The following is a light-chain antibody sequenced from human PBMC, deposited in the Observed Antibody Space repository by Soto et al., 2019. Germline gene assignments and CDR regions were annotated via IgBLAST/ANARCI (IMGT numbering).Light chain of an antibody. Sequence: DIQMTQSPSTLSASIGDRVTITCRASQSISIWLAWYKQKPGRAPKLLIYKASSLESGVPSRFSGSGSGTEFTLTISSLQPDDSATYYCQQYTSYWTFGQGTKVDIK. CDR3: QQYTSYWT. CDR1: QSISIW. CDR2: KAS. V-gene: IGKV1-5*03. J-gene: IGKJ1*01.